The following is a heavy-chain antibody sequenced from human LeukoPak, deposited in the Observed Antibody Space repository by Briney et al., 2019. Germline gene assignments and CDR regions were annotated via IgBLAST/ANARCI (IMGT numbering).Heavy chain of an antibody. CDR3: ARDIGGIAAAGSAFDI. CDR2: IYYSGST. CDR1: GGSISGYY. D-gene: IGHD6-13*01. V-gene: IGHV4-59*12. Sequence: SETLSLTCTVSGGSISGYYWSWIRQPPGKGLEWIGYIYYSGSTNYNPSLRSRLTISVNTSKNQFSLKLSSVTAADTAVYYCARDIGGIAAAGSAFDIWGQGTMVTVSS. J-gene: IGHJ3*02.